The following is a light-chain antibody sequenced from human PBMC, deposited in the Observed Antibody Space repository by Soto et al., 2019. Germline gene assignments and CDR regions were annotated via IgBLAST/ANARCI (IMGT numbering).Light chain of an antibody. CDR2: RNN. J-gene: IGLJ2*01. CDR3: AAWDDSLSALV. Sequence: QSVLTQPPSASGTPGQRVTISCSGSSSNIGSNYVYWYQQLPGTAPKLLIYRNNQRPSGVPDRFSGSKSGTSASLAISGLWSEDEADYYCAAWDDSLSALVFGGGTQLTVL. V-gene: IGLV1-47*03. CDR1: SSNIGSNY.